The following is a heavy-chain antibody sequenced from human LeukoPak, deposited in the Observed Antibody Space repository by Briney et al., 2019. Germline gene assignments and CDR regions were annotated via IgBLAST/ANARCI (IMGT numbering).Heavy chain of an antibody. CDR1: GFTFDDYG. V-gene: IGHV3-30*02. Sequence: GGSLRLSCAASGFTFDDYGMSWVGQAPGQGLEGVAFIRYDGSNKYYADSVKGRFTISRDNSKNTLYLQMNSLRAEDMAVYYCAKAPSYGSGSYHVDYWGQGTLVTVSS. J-gene: IGHJ4*02. CDR3: AKAPSYGSGSYHVDY. D-gene: IGHD3-10*01. CDR2: IRYDGSNK.